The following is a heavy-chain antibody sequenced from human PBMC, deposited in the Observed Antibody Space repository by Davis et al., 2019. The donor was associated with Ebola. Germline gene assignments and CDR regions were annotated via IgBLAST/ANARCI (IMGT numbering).Heavy chain of an antibody. D-gene: IGHD1-26*01. V-gene: IGHV6-1*01. CDR3: VRGWGRTGLGV. Sequence: HSQTLSLTCAISGDSVSTAGWNWIRQSPSRGLEWPGRTYYSSKWYNDYAVSVKSRITINPDTSKNQFSLQLNSVTPEDTAVYYCVRGWGRTGLGVWGQGTTVTVSS. CDR1: GDSVSTAG. J-gene: IGHJ6*02. CDR2: TYYSSKWYN.